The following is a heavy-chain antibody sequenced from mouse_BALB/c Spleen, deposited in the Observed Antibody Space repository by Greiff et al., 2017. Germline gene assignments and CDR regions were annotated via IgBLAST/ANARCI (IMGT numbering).Heavy chain of an antibody. D-gene: IGHD1-1*01. J-gene: IGHJ4*01. CDR3: ARWGSEDYYGSSYNLYAMDY. CDR2: IFPASGST. CDR1: GYIFITYW. Sequence: VQLQQSGPELVRPGASVKLSCKASGYIFITYWMNWVKQRPGQGLEWIGQIFPASGSTNYNEMFEGKATLTVDTSSSTAYMQLSSLTSEDSAVYYCARWGSEDYYGSSYNLYAMDYWGQGTSVTVSS. V-gene: IGHV1S40*01.